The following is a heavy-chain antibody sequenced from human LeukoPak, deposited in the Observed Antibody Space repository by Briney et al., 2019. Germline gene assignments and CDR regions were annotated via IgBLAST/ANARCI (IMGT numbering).Heavy chain of an antibody. CDR1: GFTFSSYS. Sequence: GGSLRLSCAASGFTFSSYSMNWVRQAPGKGLEWVSSISSSSSYIYYADSVKGRFTISRDNAKNSLYLQMNSLRAEDTAVYYCARLSYYDFWSGYYRGYDAFDIWGQGTMVTVSS. CDR3: ARLSYYDFWSGYYRGYDAFDI. D-gene: IGHD3-3*01. CDR2: ISSSSSYI. J-gene: IGHJ3*02. V-gene: IGHV3-21*01.